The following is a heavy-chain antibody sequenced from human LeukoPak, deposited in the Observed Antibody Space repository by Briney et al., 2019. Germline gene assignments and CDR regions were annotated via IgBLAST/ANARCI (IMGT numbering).Heavy chain of an antibody. V-gene: IGHV3-74*01. D-gene: IGHD4-23*01. J-gene: IGHJ4*01. CDR2: INSDGSTT. CDR3: ARDFDYGGGL. CDR1: GFALSTYW. Sequence: PGGSLRLSCAASGFALSTYWIHWVRQAPAEGLMWVSRINSDGSTTNYADSVKGRFTISRDNAKNTVYLQTNSLRAEDTAVYYCARDFDYGGGLWGQGALVAVSS.